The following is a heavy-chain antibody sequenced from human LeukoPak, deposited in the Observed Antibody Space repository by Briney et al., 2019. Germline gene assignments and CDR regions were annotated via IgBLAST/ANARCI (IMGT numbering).Heavy chain of an antibody. CDR3: ARVLNWNYDY. D-gene: IGHD1-1*01. Sequence: ASVKVSCKASGYTFTSYYMHWVRQAPGQGLEWMGIINPSGGSTSYAQKFQGRVTITADESTSTAYMELSSLRSEDTAVYYCARVLNWNYDYWGQGTLVTVSS. CDR1: GYTFTSYY. J-gene: IGHJ4*02. V-gene: IGHV1-46*01. CDR2: INPSGGST.